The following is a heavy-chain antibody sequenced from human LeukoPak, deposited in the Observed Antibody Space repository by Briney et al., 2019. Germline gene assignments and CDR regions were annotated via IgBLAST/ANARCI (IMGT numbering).Heavy chain of an antibody. D-gene: IGHD6-19*01. V-gene: IGHV3-9*01. CDR3: AKSSWLGPFDY. CDR1: GFTFDDYA. Sequence: GRSLRLSCAASGFTFDDYAMHWVRQVPGKGLEWVSGISWNSGSIGYADSVKGRFTISRDNAKNSLYLQMNSLRAGDTALYYCAKSSWLGPFDYWGQGTLVTVSS. J-gene: IGHJ4*02. CDR2: ISWNSGSI.